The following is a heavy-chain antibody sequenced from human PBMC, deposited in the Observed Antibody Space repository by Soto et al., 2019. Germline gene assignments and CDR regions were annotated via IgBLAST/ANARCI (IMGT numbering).Heavy chain of an antibody. CDR1: GFTLSSDA. CDR3: ARRARADYYYMDV. D-gene: IGHD6-6*01. J-gene: IGHJ6*03. CDR2: ISSNGIGT. V-gene: IGHV3-64*01. Sequence: EVQLVESGGGLAQPGGSLRLSCAASGFTLSSDAMDWVRQAPGKGLEYVSGISSNGIGTYYANSVKGRFTISRDNSKNTVYLQMDSLRPVDMAVYYCARRARADYYYMDVWGKGTTVTVS.